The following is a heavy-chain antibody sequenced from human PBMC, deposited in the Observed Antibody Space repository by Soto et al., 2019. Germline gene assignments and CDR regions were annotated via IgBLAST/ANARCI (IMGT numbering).Heavy chain of an antibody. V-gene: IGHV1-69*04. Sequence: ASVKVSCKASGGTFSSYTISWVRQAPGQGLEWMGRIIPILGIANYAQKFQGRVTITADKSTSTAYMELSSLRSEDTAVYYCARDTESVATTLPFDYWGQGTLVTVSS. CDR3: ARDTESVATTLPFDY. CDR2: IIPILGIA. D-gene: IGHD5-12*01. CDR1: GGTFSSYT. J-gene: IGHJ4*02.